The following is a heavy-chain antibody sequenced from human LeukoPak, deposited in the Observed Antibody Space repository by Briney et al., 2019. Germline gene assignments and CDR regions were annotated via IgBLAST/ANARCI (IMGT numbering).Heavy chain of an antibody. V-gene: IGHV4-34*01. D-gene: IGHD3-22*01. CDR2: INHSGST. CDR1: GGSFSGYY. Sequence: SETLSLTCAAYGGSFSGYYWSWIRQPPGKGLEWIGEINHSGSTNYNPSLKSRVTISVDTSKNQFSLKPSSVTAADTAVYYCARGQYYYDSSGYFITKTNYYFDYWGQGTLVTVSS. CDR3: ARGQYYYDSSGYFITKTNYYFDY. J-gene: IGHJ4*02.